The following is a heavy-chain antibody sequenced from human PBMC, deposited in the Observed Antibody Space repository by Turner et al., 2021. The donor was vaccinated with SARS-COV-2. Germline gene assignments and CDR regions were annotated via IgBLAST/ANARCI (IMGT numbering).Heavy chain of an antibody. CDR3: ARAGTDWLQYYYFDY. J-gene: IGHJ4*02. V-gene: IGHV4-31*03. Sequence: QVQLQESGPGMVQPSQTLSRTCTVSGGSISSGAYYWSWIRQHPGKGLEWIGYIYYSGSTYYNPSLKSRVTISVDTSKNQFSLKLSSVTAADTAVYYCARAGTDWLQYYYFDYWGQGTLVTVSS. D-gene: IGHD3-9*01. CDR1: GGSISSGAYY. CDR2: IYYSGST.